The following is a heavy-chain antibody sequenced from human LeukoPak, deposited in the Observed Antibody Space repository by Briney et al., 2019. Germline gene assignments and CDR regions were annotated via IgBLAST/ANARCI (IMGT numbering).Heavy chain of an antibody. CDR1: GFTVSSDY. V-gene: IGHV3-66*01. D-gene: IGHD3-16*01. CDR3: ASPLLWRLVGDY. J-gene: IGHJ4*02. Sequence: GGSLRLSCAASGFTVSSDYMSWVRQAPGKGLEWVSVIYSGGSTYYADSVKGRFTISRDNSKNTLYLQMNSLRAEDTAVYHCASPLLWRLVGDYWGQGTLVTVSS. CDR2: IYSGGST.